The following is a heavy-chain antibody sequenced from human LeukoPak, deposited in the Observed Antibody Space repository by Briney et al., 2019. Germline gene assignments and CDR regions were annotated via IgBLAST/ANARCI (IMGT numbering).Heavy chain of an antibody. CDR1: GGTFSSYA. CDR2: IIPIFGTA. D-gene: IGHD6-6*01. J-gene: IGHJ4*02. CDR3: ARDWPEYSSSYFDY. Sequence: SVKVSCKASGGTFSSYAISWVRQAPGQGLEWMGRIIPIFGTANYSQNFQGRVTITTDESTCTAYMELSSLRSEDTAVYYCARDWPEYSSSYFDYWGQGTLVNVSS. V-gene: IGHV1-69*05.